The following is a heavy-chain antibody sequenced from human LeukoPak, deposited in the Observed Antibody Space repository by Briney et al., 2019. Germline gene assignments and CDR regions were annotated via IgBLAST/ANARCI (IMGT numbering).Heavy chain of an antibody. V-gene: IGHV1-8*03. J-gene: IGHJ3*02. Sequence: ASVKVSCKASGYTFTSYDINWVRQATGQGLEWMGWMNPNSGNTGYAQKFQGRVTITRNTSISTAYMELSSLRSEDTAVYYCAREDDSSDAFDIWGQGTMVTVSS. CDR1: GYTFTSYD. D-gene: IGHD3-3*01. CDR3: AREDDSSDAFDI. CDR2: MNPNSGNT.